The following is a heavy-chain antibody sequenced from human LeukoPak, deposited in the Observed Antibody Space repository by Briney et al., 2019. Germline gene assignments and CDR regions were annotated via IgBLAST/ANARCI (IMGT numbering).Heavy chain of an antibody. CDR3: ARWEGLAYYFDY. D-gene: IGHD1-26*01. CDR2: ISYDGSNK. CDR1: GFTFSSYA. Sequence: PGKSLRLSCAASGFTFSSYAMHWVCQAPGKGLEWVAVISYDGSNKYYADSVKGRFTISRDNSKNTLYLQMNSLRAEDTAVYYCARWEGLAYYFDYWGQGTLVTVSS. V-gene: IGHV3-30-3*01. J-gene: IGHJ4*02.